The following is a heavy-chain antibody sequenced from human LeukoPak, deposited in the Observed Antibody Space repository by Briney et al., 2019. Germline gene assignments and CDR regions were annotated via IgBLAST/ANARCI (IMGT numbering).Heavy chain of an antibody. D-gene: IGHD4-17*01. CDR1: GDSLSGASYF. Sequence: SETLSLTCNVSGDSLSGASYFWTWVRQPAGKGLEWIGRIYSSGTTYYNPSLKTRVTISLEKSQNQFSLDLNPVTAADTAVHFCANPRAEYGDYNSYYYMDVWGKGTTVTVSS. V-gene: IGHV4-61*02. CDR3: ANPRAEYGDYNSYYYMDV. J-gene: IGHJ6*03. CDR2: IYSSGTT.